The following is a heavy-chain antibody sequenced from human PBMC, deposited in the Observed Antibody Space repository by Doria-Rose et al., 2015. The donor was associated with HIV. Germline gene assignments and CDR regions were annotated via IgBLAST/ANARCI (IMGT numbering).Heavy chain of an antibody. CDR1: GVSLSSPGMG. V-gene: IGHV2-26*01. D-gene: IGHD6-13*01. Sequence: SGPVLVKPTETLTLTCTVSGVSLSSPGMGVSWIRQPPGKALEWLANIFSEDERSYKSSLKSRLTISRCTSKSQVVLTMTDMDPVDTATYYCARIKSSRWYHKYYFDFWGQGTLVIVSA. J-gene: IGHJ4*02. CDR2: IFSEDER. CDR3: ARIKSSRWYHKYYFDF.